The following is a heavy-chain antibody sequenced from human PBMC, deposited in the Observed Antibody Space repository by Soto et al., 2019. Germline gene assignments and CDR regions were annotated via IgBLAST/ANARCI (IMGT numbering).Heavy chain of an antibody. J-gene: IGHJ4*02. Sequence: QVQLVQSGAEVKKPGSSVKVSCKASGGTFSSYTISWVRQAPGQGLECMGRIIPILGIANYAQKFQGRVTITADKSTSTAYMELSSLRSEDTAVYYCARGLGYCSSTSCQYFDYWGQGTLVTVSS. D-gene: IGHD2-2*01. CDR2: IIPILGIA. CDR1: GGTFSSYT. CDR3: ARGLGYCSSTSCQYFDY. V-gene: IGHV1-69*02.